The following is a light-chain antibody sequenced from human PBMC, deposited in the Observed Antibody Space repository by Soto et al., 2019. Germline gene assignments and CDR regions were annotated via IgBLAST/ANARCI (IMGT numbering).Light chain of an antibody. V-gene: IGLV2-14*01. Sequence: QSALTQPASVSGSPGQSITISCSGTSSDVGGYNYVSWYQQHPGKAPKLMIYDVSNRPSGVSNRFSGSKSGNTASLTISGLQAEEEADYYCCSYTSSSTLVVFGGGTKVTVL. CDR1: SSDVGGYNY. CDR2: DVS. J-gene: IGLJ2*01. CDR3: CSYTSSSTLVV.